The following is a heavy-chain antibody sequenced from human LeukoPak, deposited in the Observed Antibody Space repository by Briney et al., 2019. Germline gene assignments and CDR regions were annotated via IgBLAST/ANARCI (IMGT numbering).Heavy chain of an antibody. V-gene: IGHV4-39*01. CDR1: GGSISSSSYY. D-gene: IGHD3-16*01. CDR3: ARHYAPPGAIDY. CDR2: IYYSGST. Sequence: SGTLSLTCTVSGGSISSSSYYWGWIRQPPGKGLEWIGSIYYSGSTYYNPSPKSRVTVSVDTSKNQFSLKLSSVTAADTAVYYCARHYAPPGAIDYWGQGTLVTVSS. J-gene: IGHJ4*02.